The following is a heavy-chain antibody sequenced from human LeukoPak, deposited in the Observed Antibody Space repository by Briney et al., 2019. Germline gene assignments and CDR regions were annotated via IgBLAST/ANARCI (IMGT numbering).Heavy chain of an antibody. D-gene: IGHD3-16*01. CDR1: GGSTSSGGYY. CDR2: IYHSGST. V-gene: IGHV4-30-2*01. CDR3: ARDISTIQGGY. Sequence: PSQTLSLTCTVSGGSTSSGGYYWSWIRQPPGKGLEWIGYIYHSGSTYYNPSLKSRVTISVDRSKNQFSLKLSSVTAADTAVYYCARDISTIQGGYWGQGTLVTVSS. J-gene: IGHJ4*02.